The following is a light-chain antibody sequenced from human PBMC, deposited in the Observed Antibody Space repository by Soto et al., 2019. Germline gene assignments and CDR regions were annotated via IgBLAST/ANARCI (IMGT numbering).Light chain of an antibody. V-gene: IGKV1-9*01. CDR1: QGISTY. CDR2: AAS. Sequence: DIHLTQSPSFLSAFVGERVTITCRASQGISTYLAWYQQKPGKAPKLLIHAASTLQSGVPSRFSGSGSGTDFTRTISSLQPEDLATYYCQQLTSYPITFGQGTRLEI. CDR3: QQLTSYPIT. J-gene: IGKJ5*01.